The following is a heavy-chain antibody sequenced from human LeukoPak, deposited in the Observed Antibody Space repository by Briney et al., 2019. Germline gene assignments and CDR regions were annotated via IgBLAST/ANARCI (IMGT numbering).Heavy chain of an antibody. Sequence: GSLRLSCAASGFTFSSYWMSWVRQAPGKGLEWVSAISGSGGSTYYADSVKGRFTISRDNSKNTLYLQMNSLRAEDTAVYYCAKDQFSGSYPKDFDYWGQGTLVTVSS. V-gene: IGHV3-23*01. CDR3: AKDQFSGSYPKDFDY. J-gene: IGHJ4*02. CDR2: ISGSGGST. CDR1: GFTFSSYW. D-gene: IGHD1-26*01.